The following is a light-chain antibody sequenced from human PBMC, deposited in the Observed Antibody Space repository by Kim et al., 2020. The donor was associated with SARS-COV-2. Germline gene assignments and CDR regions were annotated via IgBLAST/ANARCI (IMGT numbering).Light chain of an antibody. CDR2: GAS. J-gene: IGKJ2*01. CDR1: KIVSSNY. CDR3: QQYGSTPYT. Sequence: EVVLTQSPGTLSLSPGERATLSCRASKIVSSNYLAWYQQKPGQAPRLLIYGASSRATGIPDRFSGSGSGTDFTLTISRLEPEDFAVYYSQQYGSTPYTFGQGTKLEI. V-gene: IGKV3-20*01.